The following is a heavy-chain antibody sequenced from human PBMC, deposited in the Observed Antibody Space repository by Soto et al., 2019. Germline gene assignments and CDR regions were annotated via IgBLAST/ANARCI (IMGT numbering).Heavy chain of an antibody. CDR3: TTGWHDSSGYYFAY. CDR2: IKSKTDGGTT. Sequence: GSLRLSCAASGFTFSSYSMNWVRQAPGKGLEWVGRIKSKTDGGTTDYAAPVKGRFTISRDDSKNTLYLQMNSLKTEDTAVYYCTTGWHDSSGYYFAYWGQGTLVTVSS. V-gene: IGHV3-15*01. D-gene: IGHD3-22*01. CDR1: GFTFSSYS. J-gene: IGHJ4*02.